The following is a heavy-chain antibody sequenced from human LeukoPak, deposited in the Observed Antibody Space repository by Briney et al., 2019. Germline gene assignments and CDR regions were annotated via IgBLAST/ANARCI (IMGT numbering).Heavy chain of an antibody. V-gene: IGHV3-33*08. J-gene: IGHJ4*02. D-gene: IGHD1-26*01. CDR3: ARDHDSGGGGGY. CDR1: GFTFSDSA. Sequence: PGTSLRLSCIGSGFTFSDSAIHWVRQAPGKGLEWVAVIWYDGSNKYYADSVKGRFTISRDNSKNTLYLQMNSLRAEDTAVYFCARDHDSGGGGGYWGQGTLVTVSS. CDR2: IWYDGSNK.